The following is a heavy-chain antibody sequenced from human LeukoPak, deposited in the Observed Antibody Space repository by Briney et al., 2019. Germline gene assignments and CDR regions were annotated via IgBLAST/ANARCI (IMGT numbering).Heavy chain of an antibody. J-gene: IGHJ4*02. V-gene: IGHV3-30*04. CDR3: ANSEWQWLIPGIY. Sequence: SCKASGYTFTSYAMHWLRQAPGRGLEWVAVISYDGSNKYYADSVKGRFTISRDNSKKTLYLQMNSLRAEDRAVYYCANSEWQWLIPGIYWGQGTLVTVSS. CDR1: GYTFTSYA. CDR2: ISYDGSNK. D-gene: IGHD6-19*01.